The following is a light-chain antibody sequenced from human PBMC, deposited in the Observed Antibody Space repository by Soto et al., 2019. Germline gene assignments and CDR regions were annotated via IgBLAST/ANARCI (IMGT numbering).Light chain of an antibody. CDR2: AAS. Sequence: IQLTQSPSSLSASVGDRVTITCRASQGITTYLAWYQQKPGRAPKLLISAASTLQSGVPSRFSGSGSGTDFTLTISSLQPEDFATYYCQQFTGYPLTFGGGTKVDIK. J-gene: IGKJ4*01. V-gene: IGKV1-9*01. CDR3: QQFTGYPLT. CDR1: QGITTY.